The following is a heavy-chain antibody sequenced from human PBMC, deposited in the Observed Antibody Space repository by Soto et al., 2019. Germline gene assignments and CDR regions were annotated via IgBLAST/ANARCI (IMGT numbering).Heavy chain of an antibody. Sequence: QLQLQESGSGLVKPSQTLSLTCAVSGGSISSGGYSWSWIRQPPGKGLEWIGYIYHSGRTYYNPSLKSRVTISVDRSKNQFSLKLSSVTAADAAVYYCAGVRGPYCGGECYPPTPNWFDPWGQGTLVTVSS. CDR3: AGVRGPYCGGECYPPTPNWFDP. D-gene: IGHD2-21*01. J-gene: IGHJ5*02. CDR1: GGSISSGGYS. V-gene: IGHV4-30-2*01. CDR2: IYHSGRT.